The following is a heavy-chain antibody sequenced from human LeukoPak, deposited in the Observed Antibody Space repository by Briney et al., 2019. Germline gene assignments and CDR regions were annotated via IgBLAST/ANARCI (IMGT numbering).Heavy chain of an antibody. D-gene: IGHD5/OR15-5a*01. CDR2: TSGDGITT. CDR3: ARDHVYGGADY. J-gene: IGHJ4*02. CDR1: GFTFHNYA. V-gene: IGHV3-43*02. Sequence: GSLRLSCAASGFTFHNYAIHWVRQAPGKGLGWVSLTSGDGITTYFADPVKGRFTISRDNSKSSLFLQMNSLRTEDTALYYCARDHVYGGADYWGQGTLVTVSS.